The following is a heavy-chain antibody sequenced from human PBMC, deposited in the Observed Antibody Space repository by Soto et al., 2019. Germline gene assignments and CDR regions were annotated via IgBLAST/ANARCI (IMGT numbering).Heavy chain of an antibody. V-gene: IGHV4-39*01. CDR2: IYYSGST. D-gene: IGHD2-2*01. J-gene: IGHJ3*02. CDR3: ARHASGVSSLDAFDI. CDR1: GGSISSSSYY. Sequence: QLQLQESGPGLVKPSETLSLTCTVSGGSISSSSYYWGWIRQPPGKGLEWIGSIYYSGSTYYNPPLNIRVTLSVDTSKNLPPLKLSSVTAADTAVYYCARHASGVSSLDAFDIWGQGTVVTVSS.